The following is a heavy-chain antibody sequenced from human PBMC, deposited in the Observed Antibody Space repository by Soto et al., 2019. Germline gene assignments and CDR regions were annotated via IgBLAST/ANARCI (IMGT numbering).Heavy chain of an antibody. CDR3: AREEGTVRVVSLVRYYYGMDV. CDR1: GGTFSSYA. Sequence: SVKVSCKASGGTFSSYAISWVRQAPGQGLEWMGGIIPIFGTANYAQKFQGRVTITADESTSTAYMELSSLRSEDTAVDYCAREEGTVRVVSLVRYYYGMDVWGQGTTVTVSS. J-gene: IGHJ6*02. CDR2: IIPIFGTA. V-gene: IGHV1-69*13. D-gene: IGHD3-10*01.